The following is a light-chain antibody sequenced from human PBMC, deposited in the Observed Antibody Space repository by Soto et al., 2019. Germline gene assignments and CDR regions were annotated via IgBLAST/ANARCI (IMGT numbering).Light chain of an antibody. V-gene: IGKV3-20*01. CDR1: QSVSSSY. Sequence: EIVLTQSPGTLSLSPGERATLSCRASQSVSSSYLAWYQQKPGQAPRLLIYATSSRATGIPDRFSGSGSGTDFTVTISRLEPEDFAVYYCQQYGISPWTFGQGTKVEIK. CDR2: ATS. J-gene: IGKJ1*01. CDR3: QQYGISPWT.